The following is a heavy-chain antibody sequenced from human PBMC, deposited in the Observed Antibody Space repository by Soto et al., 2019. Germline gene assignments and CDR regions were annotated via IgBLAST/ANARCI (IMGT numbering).Heavy chain of an antibody. CDR2: IIPVFDKA. CDR3: ARLRRDWGDAFDL. J-gene: IGHJ3*01. Sequence: SVKVSCKASGGSFGSSAISWVRQAPAQGLEWMGEIIPVFDKANYAQNFQGRLTITADEPTGTVFMQLSSLRSEDTAVYFCARLRRDWGDAFDLWGRGTLVTVSS. CDR1: GGSFGSSA. V-gene: IGHV1-69*13. D-gene: IGHD3-16*01.